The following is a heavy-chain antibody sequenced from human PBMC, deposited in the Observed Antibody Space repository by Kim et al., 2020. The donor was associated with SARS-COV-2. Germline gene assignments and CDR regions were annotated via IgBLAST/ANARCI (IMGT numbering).Heavy chain of an antibody. V-gene: IGHV1-24*01. D-gene: IGHD2-21*02. J-gene: IGHJ4*02. Sequence: ASVKVSCKVSGYTLTKLSMHWVRQAPGKGLEWMGGFDPEDGETIYAQKFQGRVTLTEDTSTDTAYMELSSLRSEDTAVYYCATECAYCGGDCYSFDYWGEGTLVTASS. CDR2: FDPEDGET. CDR1: GYTLTKLS. CDR3: ATECAYCGGDCYSFDY.